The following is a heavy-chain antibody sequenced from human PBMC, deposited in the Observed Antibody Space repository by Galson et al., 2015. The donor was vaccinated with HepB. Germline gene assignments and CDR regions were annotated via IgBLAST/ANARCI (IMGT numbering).Heavy chain of an antibody. CDR1: GFTFSSYS. CDR2: ISRSSSTI. D-gene: IGHD2-2*01. Sequence: SLRLSCAASGFTFSSYSMNWVRQAPGKGLEWVSYISRSSSTIYYADSVKGRFTISRDNAKNSLYLQMNSLRAENTAVYYCARGRDIVVVPAAITRDDYWGQGTLVTASS. CDR3: ARGRDIVVVPAAITRDDY. J-gene: IGHJ4*02. V-gene: IGHV3-48*01.